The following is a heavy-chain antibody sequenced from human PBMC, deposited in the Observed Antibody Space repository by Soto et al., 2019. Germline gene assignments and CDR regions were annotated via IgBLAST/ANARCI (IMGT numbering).Heavy chain of an antibody. D-gene: IGHD2-8*01. CDR3: AKEGPTDCTNGVCTIYYYGMDV. CDR2: ISYDGSNK. Sequence: GGSLRLSCAASGFTFSSYGMHWVRQAPGKGLEWVAVISYDGSNKYYADSVKGRFTISRDNSKDTLYLQMNGLRAEDTAVYYCAKEGPTDCTNGVCTIYYYGMDVWGQGTTVTVSS. V-gene: IGHV3-30*18. CDR1: GFTFSSYG. J-gene: IGHJ6*02.